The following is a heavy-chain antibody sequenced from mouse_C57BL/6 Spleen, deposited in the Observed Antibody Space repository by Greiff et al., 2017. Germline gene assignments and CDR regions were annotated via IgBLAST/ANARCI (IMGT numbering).Heavy chain of an antibody. CDR1: GYTFTDYE. Sequence: QVQLQQSGAELVRPGASVTLSCKASGYTFTDYEMHWVKQTPVHGLEWIGAIDPETGGTAYNQKFKGKSILTADKSYSTAYMELRRLTSEDSAVYYCTRSEGTAQATTMDYWGQGTSVTVSS. CDR3: TRSEGTAQATTMDY. J-gene: IGHJ4*01. V-gene: IGHV1-15*01. D-gene: IGHD3-2*02. CDR2: IDPETGGT.